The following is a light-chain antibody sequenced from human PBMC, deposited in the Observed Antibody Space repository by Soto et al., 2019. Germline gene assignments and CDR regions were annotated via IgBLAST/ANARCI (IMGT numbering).Light chain of an antibody. V-gene: IGLV1-51*01. CDR3: GSWDTSLSAMV. Sequence: QSVLTQPPSVSAAPGQKVTISCSGSSSNIGNNYVSWYQQLPGTAPKLLIYDNNKRPSGIPDRFSGSKSGTSATLGISGLLTGDEADYYCGSWDTSLSAMVFGGGTKVTVL. CDR2: DNN. CDR1: SSNIGNNY. J-gene: IGLJ2*01.